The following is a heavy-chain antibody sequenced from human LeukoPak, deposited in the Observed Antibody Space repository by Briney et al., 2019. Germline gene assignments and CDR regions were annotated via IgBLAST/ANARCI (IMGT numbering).Heavy chain of an antibody. V-gene: IGHV1-2*02. CDR1: GYTFTGYY. Sequence: ASVKVSCKASGYTFTGYYMHWVRQAPGQGLEWMRWINPNSGGTNYAQKFQGRVTMTRDTSISTAYMELSRLRSDDTAVYYCARDLHYGDSLDDYWGQGTLVTVSS. CDR2: INPNSGGT. J-gene: IGHJ4*02. CDR3: ARDLHYGDSLDDY. D-gene: IGHD4-17*01.